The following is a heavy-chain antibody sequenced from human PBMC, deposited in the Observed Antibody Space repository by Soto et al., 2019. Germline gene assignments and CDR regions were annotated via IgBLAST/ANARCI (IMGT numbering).Heavy chain of an antibody. CDR1: GFTFYEYA. CDR3: AKDGSGSYYSDFDY. V-gene: IGHV3-9*01. CDR2: ISWNSGSI. Sequence: GGSLRLSGACSGFTFYEYAMHWVRQARWKGLEWVSGISWNSGSIGYAYSVKGRFTISRDNATNSLYLQMNSLRAEDTALYYCAKDGSGSYYSDFDYWGQGTLVTVSS. J-gene: IGHJ4*02. D-gene: IGHD3-10*01.